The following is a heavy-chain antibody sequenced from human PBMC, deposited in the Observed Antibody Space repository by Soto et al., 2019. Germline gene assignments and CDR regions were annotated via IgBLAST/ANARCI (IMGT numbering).Heavy chain of an antibody. J-gene: IGHJ6*02. CDR1: GYTFTSYY. CDR2: INPSGGST. Sequence: QVQLVQSGAEVKKPGASVKVSCKASGYTFTSYYMHWVRQAPGQGLEWMGIINPSGGSTSYAQKXXGRGTMTRDTXXSXVXXELSSLRSEDTAVYYCARQYYDSSGYPYYYYGMDVWGQGTTVTVSS. CDR3: ARQYYDSSGYPYYYYGMDV. D-gene: IGHD3-22*01. V-gene: IGHV1-46*03.